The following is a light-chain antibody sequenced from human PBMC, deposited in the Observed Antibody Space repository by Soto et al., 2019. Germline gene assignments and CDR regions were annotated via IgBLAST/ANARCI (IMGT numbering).Light chain of an antibody. CDR3: QQFSSYPLT. CDR1: QTVRNNY. Sequence: EFVLTQSPGTLSLSPGERATLSCRASQTVRNNYLAWYQQKPGQAPKLLIHDASSRATGIPDRFSGGGSGTDFILTISRLEPEDFEVYYCQQFSSYPLTFGAGTKVDIX. CDR2: DAS. V-gene: IGKV3-20*01. J-gene: IGKJ4*01.